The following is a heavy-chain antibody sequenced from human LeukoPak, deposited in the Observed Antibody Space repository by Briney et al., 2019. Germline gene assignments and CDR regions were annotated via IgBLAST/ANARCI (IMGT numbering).Heavy chain of an antibody. V-gene: IGHV3-23*01. D-gene: IGHD5-24*01. J-gene: IGHJ4*02. CDR1: GFTFSSYG. Sequence: GGTLRLSCAASGFTFSSYGMSWVRQAPGKGLEWVSHISSSGSTKYYADSVKGRFTISRDNSKNTLYLQMNSLRAEDTAVYYCANSGYNRFDYWGQGTLVTVSS. CDR3: ANSGYNRFDY. CDR2: ISSSGSTK.